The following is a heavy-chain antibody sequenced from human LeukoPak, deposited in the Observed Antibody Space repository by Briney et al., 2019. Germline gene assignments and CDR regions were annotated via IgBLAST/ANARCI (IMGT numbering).Heavy chain of an antibody. D-gene: IGHD2-8*01. Sequence: QPGGSLRLSCAASGFTFSSYAMSWVRQAPGKGLEWVSRVGGSGVSTYYADSVKGRFTISRDNSKNTLYLQMNSLRAEDTAVYYCAINNDFDYWGQGTLVTVSS. CDR3: AINNDFDY. J-gene: IGHJ4*02. CDR1: GFTFSSYA. V-gene: IGHV3-23*01. CDR2: VGGSGVST.